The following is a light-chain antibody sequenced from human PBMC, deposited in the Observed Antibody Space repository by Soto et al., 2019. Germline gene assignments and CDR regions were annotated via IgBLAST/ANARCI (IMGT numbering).Light chain of an antibody. CDR1: QGISSA. J-gene: IGKJ5*01. Sequence: IQLTQSPSSLPVSVGDRVTITCRASQGISSALAWYQQKPGKAPKLLIYDASSLESGVPSRFSGSGSGTDFTLTISSLQPEDFATYYCQQFHNYPPITFGQGTRLETK. V-gene: IGKV1D-13*01. CDR2: DAS. CDR3: QQFHNYPPIT.